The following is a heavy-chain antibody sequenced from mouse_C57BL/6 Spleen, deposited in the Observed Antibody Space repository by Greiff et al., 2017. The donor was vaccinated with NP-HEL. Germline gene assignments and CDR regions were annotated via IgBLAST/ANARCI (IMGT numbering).Heavy chain of an antibody. CDR3: ARPDWEDDYFDY. CDR1: GFTFSDYG. V-gene: IGHV5-17*01. D-gene: IGHD4-1*01. J-gene: IGHJ2*01. Sequence: VQLKESGGGLVKPGGSLKLSCAASGFTFSDYGMHWVRQAPEKGLEWVAYISSGSSTIYYADTVKGRFTISRDNAKNTLFLQMTSLRSEDTAMYYCARPDWEDDYFDYWGQGTTLTVSS. CDR2: ISSGSSTI.